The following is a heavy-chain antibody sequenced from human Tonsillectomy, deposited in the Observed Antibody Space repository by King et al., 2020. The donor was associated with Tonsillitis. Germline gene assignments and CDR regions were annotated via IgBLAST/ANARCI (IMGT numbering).Heavy chain of an antibody. CDR2: IYSGGST. V-gene: IGHV3-66*01. Sequence: DVQLVESGGGLVQPGGSLRLSCAASGFTVSSNYMTWVRQAPGKGLEWVSVIYSGGSTYYADSVKGRFTISRDNSKNTLYLQMNSLRAEDTAVYYCARDETSYYYYDGMDVWGQGTTVTVSS. CDR3: ARDETSYYYYDGMDV. CDR1: GFTVSSNY. J-gene: IGHJ6*02.